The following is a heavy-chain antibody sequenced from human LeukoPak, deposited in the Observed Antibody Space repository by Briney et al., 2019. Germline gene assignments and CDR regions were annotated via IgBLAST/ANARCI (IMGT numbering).Heavy chain of an antibody. CDR3: ARAGYSGTHGGAFDI. Sequence: SEALSLTCTVSGGSISSYYWSWIRQPPGKGLEWIGYIYYSGSTNYNPSLKSRVTISVDTSKNQFSLKLSSVTAADTAVYYCARAGYSGTHGGAFDIWGQGTMVTVSS. CDR1: GGSISSYY. J-gene: IGHJ3*02. D-gene: IGHD1-26*01. V-gene: IGHV4-59*01. CDR2: IYYSGST.